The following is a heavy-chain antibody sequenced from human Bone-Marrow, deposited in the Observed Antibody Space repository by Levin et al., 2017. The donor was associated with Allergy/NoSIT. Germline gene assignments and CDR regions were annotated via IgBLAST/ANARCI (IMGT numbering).Heavy chain of an antibody. CDR2: IYYTGNV. J-gene: IGHJ4*02. CDR1: GGSISHYY. V-gene: IGHV4-59*01. CDR3: GGHYDGLLYNFDS. Sequence: SETLSLTCTVSGGSISHYYWSWIRQTPGKGLQWIGYIYYTGNVHYNPSLMSRLTLSVDTSKNQFSLKLRSVTAADTAVYYCGGHYDGLLYNFDSWGQGTLVTVSS. D-gene: IGHD3-22*01.